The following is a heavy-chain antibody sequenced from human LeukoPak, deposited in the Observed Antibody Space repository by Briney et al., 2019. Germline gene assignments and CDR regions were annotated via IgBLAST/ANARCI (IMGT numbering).Heavy chain of an antibody. CDR3: ARESTTVAGTLDY. J-gene: IGHJ4*02. D-gene: IGHD6-19*01. Sequence: SETLSLTCAVYGGSFSGYYWSWIRQPPGKGLEWIGEINHSGSTNYNPSLKSRVTISVDTSKNQFSLKLSSVTAADTAMYYCARESTTVAGTLDYWGQGTLVTVSS. CDR2: INHSGST. V-gene: IGHV4-34*01. CDR1: GGSFSGYY.